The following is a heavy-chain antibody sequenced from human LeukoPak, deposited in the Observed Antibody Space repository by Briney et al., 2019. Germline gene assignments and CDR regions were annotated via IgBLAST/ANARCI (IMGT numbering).Heavy chain of an antibody. CDR1: GFTFSSYW. J-gene: IGHJ4*02. V-gene: IGHV3-74*01. D-gene: IGHD3-22*01. CDR2: INSDGSST. Sequence: AGGSLRLSCAASGFTFSSYWMHWVRQAPGKGLVWVSRINSDGSSTSYADSVKGRFTISRDNAKNSLYLQMNSLRAEDTAVYYCARDDYDSSGYYYLFDYWGQGTLVTVSS. CDR3: ARDDYDSSGYYYLFDY.